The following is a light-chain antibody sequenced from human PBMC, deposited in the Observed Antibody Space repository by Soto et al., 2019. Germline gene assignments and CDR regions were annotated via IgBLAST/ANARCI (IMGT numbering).Light chain of an antibody. Sequence: QLVLTQSPSASASLGASVKLTCTLSSGHSSYAIAWHQQQPEKGPRYLMKLNSDGSHSKGDGIPDRFSGSSSGAERYLTISSLQSEDEADYYCQTCGTGPAVFGGGTQLTVL. CDR2: LNSDGSH. CDR1: SGHSSYA. J-gene: IGLJ7*01. CDR3: QTCGTGPAV. V-gene: IGLV4-69*01.